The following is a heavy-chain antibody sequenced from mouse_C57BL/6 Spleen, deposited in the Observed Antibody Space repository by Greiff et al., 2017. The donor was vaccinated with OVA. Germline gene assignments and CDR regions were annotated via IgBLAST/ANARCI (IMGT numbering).Heavy chain of an antibody. CDR3: TGRGLDY. CDR1: GFTFSNYW. CDR2: IRLKSDNYAT. Sequence: EVKVEESGGGLVQPGGSMKLSCVASGFTFSNYWMNWVRQSPEKGLEWVAQIRLKSDNYATHYAESVKGRFTISRDDSKSSVYPQMNNLRAEDTGIYYCTGRGLDYWGQGTTLTVSS. J-gene: IGHJ2*01. D-gene: IGHD3-3*01. V-gene: IGHV6-3*01.